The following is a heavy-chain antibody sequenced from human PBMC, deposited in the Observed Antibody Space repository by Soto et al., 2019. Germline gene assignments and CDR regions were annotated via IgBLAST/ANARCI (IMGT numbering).Heavy chain of an antibody. D-gene: IGHD3-9*01. CDR2: ISSSSSTI. V-gene: IGHV3-48*02. Sequence: GGSLRLSCAASGFTFSSYSMNWVRQAPGKGLEWVSYISSSSSTIYYADSVKGRFTISRDNAKNSLYLQMNSLRDEDTAVYYCARNYDILTGPYYFDYWGQGTLVTVSS. J-gene: IGHJ4*02. CDR1: GFTFSSYS. CDR3: ARNYDILTGPYYFDY.